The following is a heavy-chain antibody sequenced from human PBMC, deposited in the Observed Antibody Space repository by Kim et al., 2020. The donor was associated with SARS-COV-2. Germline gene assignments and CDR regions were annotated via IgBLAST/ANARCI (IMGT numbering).Heavy chain of an antibody. V-gene: IGHV3-30*18. Sequence: GGSLRLSCAASGFTFSSYGMHWVRQAPGKGLEWVAVISYDGSNKYYADSVKGRFTISRDNSKNTLYLQMNSLRAEDTAVYYCAKEDYPYSSGWYESLYY. D-gene: IGHD6-19*01. CDR3: AKEDYPYSSGWYESLYY. CDR2: ISYDGSNK. CDR1: GFTFSSYG. J-gene: IGHJ6*01.